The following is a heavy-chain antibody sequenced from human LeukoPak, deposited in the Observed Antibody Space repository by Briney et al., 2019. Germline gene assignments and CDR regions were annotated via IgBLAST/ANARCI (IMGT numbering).Heavy chain of an antibody. J-gene: IGHJ4*02. V-gene: IGHV3-23*01. Sequence: GGSLRLSCAASGFTFSSYSMNWVRQAPGKGLEWVSAIVGSGGNMYYADSVKGRFTISRDNFKSTLYLQMNSLRAEDTAFYYCAKGLTWDSTSCSDWGQGTLVTVSS. CDR2: IVGSGGNM. D-gene: IGHD2-2*01. CDR1: GFTFSSYS. CDR3: AKGLTWDSTSCSD.